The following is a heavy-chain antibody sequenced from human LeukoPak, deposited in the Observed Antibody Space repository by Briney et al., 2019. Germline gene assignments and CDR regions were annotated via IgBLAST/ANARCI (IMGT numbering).Heavy chain of an antibody. J-gene: IGHJ4*02. Sequence: GGSLRLSCAASGSTFSSYSMNWVRQAPGKGLEWVSSISSSSSYIYYADSVKGRFTISRDNAKNSLYLQMNSLRAEDTAVYYCARDRNSGYDSSFDYWGQGTLVTVSS. CDR3: ARDRNSGYDSSFDY. D-gene: IGHD5-12*01. CDR1: GSTFSSYS. V-gene: IGHV3-21*01. CDR2: ISSSSSYI.